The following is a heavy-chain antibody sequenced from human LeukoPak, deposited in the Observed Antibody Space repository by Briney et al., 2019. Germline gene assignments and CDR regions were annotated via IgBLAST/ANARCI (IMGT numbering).Heavy chain of an antibody. Sequence: ASVKVSCKASGYTFTSYGISWVRQAPGQGLEWMGWISAYNGNTNYAQKLQGRVTMTTDTSTSTAYMELSSLRSEDTAVYYCARDRDGYPFDYWGQGTLVTVSS. CDR1: GYTFTSYG. J-gene: IGHJ4*02. V-gene: IGHV1-18*01. D-gene: IGHD5-24*01. CDR3: ARDRDGYPFDY. CDR2: ISAYNGNT.